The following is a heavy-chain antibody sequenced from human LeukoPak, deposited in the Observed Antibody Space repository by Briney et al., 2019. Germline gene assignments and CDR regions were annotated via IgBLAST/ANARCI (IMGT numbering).Heavy chain of an antibody. CDR2: FDPEDGET. J-gene: IGHJ3*02. Sequence: ASVKVSCKASGGTFSSYAISWVRQAPGKGLEWMGGFDPEDGETIYAQKFQGRVTMTEDTSTDTAYMELSSLRSEDTAVYYCAYGDYGYDAFDIWGQGTMVTVSS. CDR1: GGTFSSYA. D-gene: IGHD4-17*01. CDR3: AYGDYGYDAFDI. V-gene: IGHV1-24*01.